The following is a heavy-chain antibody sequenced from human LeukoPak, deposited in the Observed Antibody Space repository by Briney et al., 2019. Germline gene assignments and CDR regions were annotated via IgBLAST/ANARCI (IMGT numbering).Heavy chain of an antibody. J-gene: IGHJ2*01. CDR3: ARGSYFDL. V-gene: IGHV4-39*07. CDR1: GGSINGSGYH. Sequence: SETLSLKCTVAGGSINGSGYHWGWIRQPPGKGLEWIGTIYYRGPTYYKPSLKSRVTISLDTPKNQFSLSLTSMTAADTAVYYCARGSYFDLWGRGTLVTASS. CDR2: IYYRGPT.